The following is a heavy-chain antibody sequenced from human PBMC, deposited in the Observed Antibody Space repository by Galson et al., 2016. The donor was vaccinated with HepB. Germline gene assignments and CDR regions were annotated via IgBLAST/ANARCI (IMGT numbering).Heavy chain of an antibody. J-gene: IGHJ4*01. Sequence: SLRLSCAASGFSFSKYTMNWVRQAPGKGLEWVSVISGSGGSTYYADSVKGRFTISRDNAKNTLYLQMNSLRAEDTAIYYCAKGYGYFDYWGQGTLVTVSS. V-gene: IGHV3-23*01. CDR3: AKGYGYFDY. D-gene: IGHD3-10*01. CDR2: ISGSGGST. CDR1: GFSFSKYT.